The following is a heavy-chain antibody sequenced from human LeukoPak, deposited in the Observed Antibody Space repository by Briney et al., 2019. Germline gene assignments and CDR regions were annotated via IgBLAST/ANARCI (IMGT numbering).Heavy chain of an antibody. J-gene: IGHJ6*02. D-gene: IGHD3-9*01. Sequence: SETLSLTCTVSGDSISTYYWSWVRQPPGKGLEWIGYIYYGGNTNYNPSLKSRVTISVDTSKNQFSLKLSSVTAVDTAVYYCARDNDISRGFYYAMDVWGQGTTVIVSS. CDR2: IYYGGNT. CDR1: GDSISTYY. V-gene: IGHV4-59*01. CDR3: ARDNDISRGFYYAMDV.